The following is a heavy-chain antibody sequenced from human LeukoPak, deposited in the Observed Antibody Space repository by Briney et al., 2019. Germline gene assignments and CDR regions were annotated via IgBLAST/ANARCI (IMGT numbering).Heavy chain of an antibody. CDR2: IYYSGST. CDR1: GGSISSYY. J-gene: IGHJ6*03. V-gene: IGHV4-59*01. D-gene: IGHD5-18*01. Sequence: AETLSLTCTVSGGSISSYYWSWIRQPPGKGLEWIGYIYYSGSTNYNPSLKSRVTISVDTSKNQFSLKLSSVTAADTAVYYCARAAMGGVNYDYYYYMDVWGKGTTVTVSS. CDR3: ARAAMGGVNYDYYYYMDV.